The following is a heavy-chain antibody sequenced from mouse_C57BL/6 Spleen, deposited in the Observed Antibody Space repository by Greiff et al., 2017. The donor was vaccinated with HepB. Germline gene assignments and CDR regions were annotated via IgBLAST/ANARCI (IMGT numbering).Heavy chain of an antibody. V-gene: IGHV14-4*01. CDR1: GFNIKDDY. Sequence: VQLQQSGAELVRPGASVKLSCTASGFNIKDDYMHWVKQRPEQGLEWIGWIDPENGDTEYASKFQGKATITADTSSNTAYLQLSSLTSEYTAVYYCTRELPFAYWGQGTLVTVSA. CDR2: IDPENGDT. D-gene: IGHD1-3*01. CDR3: TRELPFAY. J-gene: IGHJ3*01.